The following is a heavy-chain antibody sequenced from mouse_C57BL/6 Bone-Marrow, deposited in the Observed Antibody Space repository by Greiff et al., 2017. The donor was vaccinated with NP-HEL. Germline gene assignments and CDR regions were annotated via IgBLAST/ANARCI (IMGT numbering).Heavy chain of an antibody. CDR3: ARYEGWSQGFAY. CDR1: GFTFTDYY. V-gene: IGHV7-3*01. D-gene: IGHD2-3*01. J-gene: IGHJ3*01. CDR2: IRNKANGYTT. Sequence: EVKVVESGGGLVQPGGSPSLSCAASGFTFTDYYMSWVRQPPGKALEWLGFIRNKANGYTTEYSASVKGRFTISRDNSQSILYLQMNALRAEDSATYYCARYEGWSQGFAYWGQGTLVTVSA.